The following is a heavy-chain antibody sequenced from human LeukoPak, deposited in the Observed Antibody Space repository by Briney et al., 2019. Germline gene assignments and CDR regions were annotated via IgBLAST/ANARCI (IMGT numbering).Heavy chain of an antibody. CDR1: GGSISSGSYY. CDR3: ARGVVVPAAKDNWFDP. V-gene: IGHV4-61*02. D-gene: IGHD2-2*01. J-gene: IGHJ5*02. CDR2: IYTSGST. Sequence: SETVSLTCTVSGGSISSGSYYWSWIRQPAGKGLEWIGRIYTSGSTNYNPSLKSRVTISVDTSKNQFSLKLSSVTAADTAVYYCARGVVVPAAKDNWFDPWGQGTLVTVSS.